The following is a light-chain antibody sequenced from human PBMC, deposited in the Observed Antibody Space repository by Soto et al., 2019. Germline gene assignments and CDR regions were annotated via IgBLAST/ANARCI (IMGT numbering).Light chain of an antibody. CDR2: EVS. V-gene: IGLV2-8*01. CDR3: SSQAGSNNYV. Sequence: QSVLTQPPSASGSPGQSVTISCTGTSSDVGAYNYVSWYQQHPGKAPKLMIYEVSKRPSGVPDRFSGSKSGNTAYLTVSGLQAEDEADYYCSSQAGSNNYVFGTGTKVPVL. CDR1: SSDVGAYNY. J-gene: IGLJ1*01.